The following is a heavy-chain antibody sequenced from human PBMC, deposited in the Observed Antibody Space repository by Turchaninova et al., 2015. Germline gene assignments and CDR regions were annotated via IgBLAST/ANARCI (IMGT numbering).Heavy chain of an antibody. D-gene: IGHD1-14*01. CDR1: GYSINNGYY. V-gene: IGHV4-38-2*01. J-gene: IGHJ4*02. CDR2: MYHSGST. Sequence: QVQLQESGPGLVKPSETLSLTCAVSGYSINNGYYWGWIRQPPGKGLEWIGSMYHSGSTYYNPSLQSRVHHSADTKKTHFSLRMSPVTATDAAVYYCARLSVDLDGTEYWGQGTLVTVSS. CDR3: ARLSVDLDGTEY.